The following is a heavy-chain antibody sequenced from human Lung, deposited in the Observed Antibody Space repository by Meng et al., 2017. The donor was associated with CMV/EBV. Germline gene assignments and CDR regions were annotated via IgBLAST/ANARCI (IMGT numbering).Heavy chain of an antibody. CDR1: GSSKSAA. Sequence: GSSKSAAWNWIRQSPSRGLEWLGRTYYRSKWYSDYAVSVKTRITISPDTSKNQVSLQLNSVTPEDMALYYCARGTGSLAAASFDTWGQGTLVTVSS. J-gene: IGHJ4*02. D-gene: IGHD6-25*01. CDR3: ARGTGSLAAASFDT. CDR2: TYYRSKWYS. V-gene: IGHV6-1*01.